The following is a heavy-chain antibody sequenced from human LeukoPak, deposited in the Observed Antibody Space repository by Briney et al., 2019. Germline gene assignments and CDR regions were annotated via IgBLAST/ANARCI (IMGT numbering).Heavy chain of an antibody. CDR1: GGTFSSYA. J-gene: IGHJ3*02. CDR3: ARAVYYYDSSGYRESHAFDI. D-gene: IGHD3-22*01. CDR2: IIPIFGTA. Sequence: GASVTVSCKASGGTFSSYAISWVRQAPGQGLEWMGGIIPIFGTANYAQKFQGRVTITADESTSTAYMELSSLRSEDTAVYYCARAVYYYDSSGYRESHAFDIWGQGTMVTVSS. V-gene: IGHV1-69*13.